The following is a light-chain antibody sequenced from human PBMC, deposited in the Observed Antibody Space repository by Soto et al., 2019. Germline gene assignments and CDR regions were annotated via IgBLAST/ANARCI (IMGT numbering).Light chain of an antibody. CDR3: TSYTSSSTLYV. CDR2: DVR. CDR1: SSDVGGYNY. J-gene: IGLJ1*01. Sequence: QSVLTQPASVSGSPGQSITISCTGTSSDVGGYNYVSWYQQHPGKAPKLMIYDVRNRASGASNRFSGSKSGNTASLTISGLQAEDEADYYCTSYTSSSTLYVFGTETKLTVL. V-gene: IGLV2-14*01.